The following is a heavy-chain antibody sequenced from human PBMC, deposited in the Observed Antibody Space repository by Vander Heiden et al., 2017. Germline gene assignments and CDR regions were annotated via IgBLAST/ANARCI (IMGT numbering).Heavy chain of an antibody. CDR3: ARDGGRGYDIDL. Sequence: EVQLVESGGGLVQPGGSLRLSCAASGFALSRYHMDWVRQAPGKGLEWLAYISTDLVAIYYADSVAGRFIISRDHATNSLYLQMNSLRDEDTAVYYCARDGGRGYDIDLWGQGVQVTVSS. CDR1: GFALSRYH. CDR2: ISTDLVAI. D-gene: IGHD3-9*01. V-gene: IGHV3-48*02. J-gene: IGHJ4*02.